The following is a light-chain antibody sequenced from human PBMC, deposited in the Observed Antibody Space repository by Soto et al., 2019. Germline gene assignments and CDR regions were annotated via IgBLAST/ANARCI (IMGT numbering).Light chain of an antibody. J-gene: IGLJ1*01. Sequence: QSVLTQPPSVSGAPGQRVTISCTGNNSNLGAGYDVHWYQQLPGAAPKLVIFGNRNRPSGVSNRFSGSKSGNTASLTISGLQAEDEADYHCSSYTSGSSHYVFGTGTKLTVL. CDR1: NSNLGAGYD. CDR2: GNR. V-gene: IGLV1-40*01. CDR3: SSYTSGSSHYV.